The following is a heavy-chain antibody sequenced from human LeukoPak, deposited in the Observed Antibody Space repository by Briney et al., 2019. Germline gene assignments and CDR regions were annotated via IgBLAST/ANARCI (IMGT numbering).Heavy chain of an antibody. J-gene: IGHJ4*02. Sequence: GGSLRLSCAASGFIFRNYAMSWVRQAPGKGLEWVSAITGSGNTTYYADSVKGRFTISRDNSKNTLYVEMNTLRAEDTAVYYCAKWGDYDILTGYYVSDFWGQGTLVTVSS. V-gene: IGHV3-23*01. CDR2: ITGSGNTT. CDR1: GFIFRNYA. CDR3: AKWGDYDILTGYYVSDF. D-gene: IGHD3-9*01.